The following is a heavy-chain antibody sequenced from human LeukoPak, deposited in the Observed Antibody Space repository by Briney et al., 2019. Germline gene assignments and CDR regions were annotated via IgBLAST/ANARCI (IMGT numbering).Heavy chain of an antibody. J-gene: IGHJ4*02. CDR3: ARASGRDGYNSDY. CDR2: IYYSGST. D-gene: IGHD5-24*01. Sequence: SETLSLTCTVSGGSISSYYWSWIRQPPGKGLEWIGYIYYSGSTNYNPSLKSRVAISVDTSKNQFSLKLSSVTAADTAVYYCARASGRDGYNSDYWSQGTLVTVSS. CDR1: GGSISSYY. V-gene: IGHV4-59*01.